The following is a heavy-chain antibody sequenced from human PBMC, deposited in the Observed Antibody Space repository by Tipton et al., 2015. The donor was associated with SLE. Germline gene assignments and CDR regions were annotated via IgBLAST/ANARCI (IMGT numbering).Heavy chain of an antibody. J-gene: IGHJ6*02. CDR2: IYYTGRT. CDR3: ARRGPYYDSSGYYPFYYYYGMDV. Sequence: TLSLTCTVSGGSIRGSEYYWGWIGQPPGKGLEWIGTIYYTGRTYYNPSLKSRLTISVDMSKNQFSLRLSSVTAADTAVYYCARRGPYYDSSGYYPFYYYYGMDVWGQGTTVTVSS. CDR1: GGSIRGSEYY. V-gene: IGHV4-39*07. D-gene: IGHD3-22*01.